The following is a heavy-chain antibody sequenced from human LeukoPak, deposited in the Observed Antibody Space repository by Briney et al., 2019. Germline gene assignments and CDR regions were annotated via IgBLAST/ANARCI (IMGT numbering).Heavy chain of an antibody. CDR3: ASLYSSSWYY. CDR2: ISSSSSYI. Sequence: SGGSLRLSCAASGFTFSSYSMNWVRQAPGKGLEGVSSISSSSSYIYYADSVKGRFTISRDNAKNSLYLQMNSLRAEDTAVYYCASLYSSSWYYWGQGTLVTVSS. CDR1: GFTFSSYS. D-gene: IGHD6-13*01. V-gene: IGHV3-21*01. J-gene: IGHJ4*02.